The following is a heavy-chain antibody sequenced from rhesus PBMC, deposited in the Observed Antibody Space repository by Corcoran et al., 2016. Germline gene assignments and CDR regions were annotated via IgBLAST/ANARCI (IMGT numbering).Heavy chain of an antibody. CDR3: ARGPLNFWSGYHIPD. CDR1: GGSISGYYY. CDR2: IYGNNART. J-gene: IGHJ4*01. V-gene: IGHV4-73*01. D-gene: IGHD3-3*01. Sequence: QVKLQQWGEGLVKPSETLSLTCAVYGGSISGYYYWSWIRQPPGQGLEWIGYIYGNNARTHHNPSLKNRITISKNTYKNQFSLKLSSMTAADTAVYYCARGPLNFWSGYHIPDWGQGVLDTVSS.